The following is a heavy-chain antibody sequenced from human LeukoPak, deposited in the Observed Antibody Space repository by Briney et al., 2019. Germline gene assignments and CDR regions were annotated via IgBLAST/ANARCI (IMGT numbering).Heavy chain of an antibody. J-gene: IGHJ4*02. V-gene: IGHV4-34*01. CDR2: INHSGST. D-gene: IGHD3-16*02. CDR3: ARGPIMITFGGVIQGFDY. CDR1: GGSFSGYY. Sequence: SETLSLTCAVYGGSFSGYYWSWIRQPPGKGLEWIGEINHSGSTNYNPSLKSRVTISVDTSKNQFSLKLSSVTAADTAVYYCARGPIMITFGGVIQGFDYWGQGTLVTVSS.